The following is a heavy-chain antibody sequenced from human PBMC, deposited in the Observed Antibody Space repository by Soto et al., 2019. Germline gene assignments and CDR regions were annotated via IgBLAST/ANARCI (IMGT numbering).Heavy chain of an antibody. CDR2: TSGSGGST. CDR3: AKWARSRWFGEPYLDY. CDR1: GFTFSSYA. J-gene: IGHJ4*02. Sequence: GGSLRLSCAASGFTFSSYAMSWVRRAPGKGLEWVSATSGSGGSTYYADSVKGRFTISRDNSKNTLYLQMNSLRAEDTAVYYCAKWARSRWFGEPYLDYWGQGTLVTVSS. D-gene: IGHD3-10*01. V-gene: IGHV3-23*01.